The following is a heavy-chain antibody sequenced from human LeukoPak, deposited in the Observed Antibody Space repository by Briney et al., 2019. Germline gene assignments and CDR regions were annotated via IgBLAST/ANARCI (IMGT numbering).Heavy chain of an antibody. J-gene: IGHJ6*04. CDR2: INSDGSST. CDR1: GFTLSSYW. Sequence: GGSLRLSCAASGFTLSSYWMHWVRQAPGKGLVWVSRINSDGSSTSYADSVKGRFTISRDNAKNTLYLQMNSLRAEDTAVYYCARRRQLVQNFAYYYYYGMDVWGNGTTVTVSS. V-gene: IGHV3-74*01. D-gene: IGHD6-13*01. CDR3: ARRRQLVQNFAYYYYYGMDV.